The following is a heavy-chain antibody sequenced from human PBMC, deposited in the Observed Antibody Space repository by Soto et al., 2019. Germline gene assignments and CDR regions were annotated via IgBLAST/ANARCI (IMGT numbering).Heavy chain of an antibody. D-gene: IGHD4-17*01. J-gene: IGHJ4*02. CDR1: GFTFSNAW. V-gene: IGHV3-15*07. Sequence: GGSLRLSCAASGFTFSNAWMNWVRQAPGKGLEWVGRIKSKTGGGTTDYAAPVKGRFTISRDDSKNTLYLQMNSLKTEDTAVYYCTTTEEPTTDLDYWGQGTLVTVSS. CDR3: TTTEEPTTDLDY. CDR2: IKSKTGGGTT.